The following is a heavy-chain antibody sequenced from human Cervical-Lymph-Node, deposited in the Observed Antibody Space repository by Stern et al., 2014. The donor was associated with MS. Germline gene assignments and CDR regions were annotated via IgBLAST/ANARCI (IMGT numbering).Heavy chain of an antibody. CDR1: GGSIGSGGYY. CDR2: IYNSGSS. Sequence: VQLVESGPGLVKPSQTLSLTCTVSGGSIGSGGYYWSWIRQHPGKGLEWIGYIYNSGSSYYNPSLKSRVIISGDTSKNQVSLNLTSVTAADSAVYYCAAGYCTSASCYTGRNFGYWGQGTLVTVSS. CDR3: AAGYCTSASCYTGRNFGY. V-gene: IGHV4-31*03. D-gene: IGHD2-2*02. J-gene: IGHJ4*02.